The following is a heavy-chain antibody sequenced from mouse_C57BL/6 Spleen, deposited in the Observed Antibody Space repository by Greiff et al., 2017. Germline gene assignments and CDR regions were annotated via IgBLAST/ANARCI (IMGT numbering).Heavy chain of an antibody. CDR2: INPSSGYT. CDR3: ARSPPRTAQATDYAMDY. Sequence: QVQLQQSGAELAKPGASVKLSCKASGYTFTSYWMHWVKQRPGQGLEWIGYINPSSGYTKYNQKFKDKATLTADKSSSTAYMQLSSLTSEDSAVYYCARSPPRTAQATDYAMDYWGQGTSVTVSS. D-gene: IGHD3-2*02. J-gene: IGHJ4*01. CDR1: GYTFTSYW. V-gene: IGHV1-7*01.